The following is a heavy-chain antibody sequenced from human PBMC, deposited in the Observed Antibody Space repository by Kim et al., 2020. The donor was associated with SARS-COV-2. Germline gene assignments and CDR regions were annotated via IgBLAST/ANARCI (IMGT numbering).Heavy chain of an antibody. V-gene: IGHV3-21*01. Sequence: GGSLRLSCAASGFTFSSYSMNWVRQAPGKGLEWVSSISSSSSYIYYADSVKGRFTISRDNAKNSLYLQMNSLRAEDTAVYYCARDDDDYDRVGAFDIWGQATVLTVAS. J-gene: IGHJ3*02. CDR2: ISSSSSYI. D-gene: IGHD4-17*01. CDR3: ARDDDDYDRVGAFDI. CDR1: GFTFSSYS.